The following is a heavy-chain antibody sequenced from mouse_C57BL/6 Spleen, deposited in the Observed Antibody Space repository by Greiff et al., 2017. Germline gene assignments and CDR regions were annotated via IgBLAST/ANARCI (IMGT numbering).Heavy chain of an antibody. CDR2: IVPNSGGT. CDR3: ARSDYYGSSLFAY. Sequence: QVQLQQPGAELVKPGASVKLSCTASGYTFTSYWMHWVKPRPGRGLEWIGRIVPNSGGTKYNEKFKSKDTLTVDKHYSTAYMQLSSLTSEDSAVYYCARSDYYGSSLFAYWGQGTLVTVSA. V-gene: IGHV1-72*01. CDR1: GYTFTSYW. J-gene: IGHJ3*01. D-gene: IGHD1-1*01.